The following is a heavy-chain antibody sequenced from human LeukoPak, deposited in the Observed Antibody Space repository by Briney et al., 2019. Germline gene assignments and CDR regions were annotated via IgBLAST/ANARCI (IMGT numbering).Heavy chain of an antibody. V-gene: IGHV4-39*01. CDR1: GGAISSSSYY. CDR3: ARYSGSHYAFDI. Sequence: SETLSLACTVSGGAISSSSYYWGWIRQAPGKGLEWIGNIYYSGNTFDNPSLKSRVTISVDTSKNQFSLKLSSVTAADTAVYYCARYSGSHYAFDIWGQGTMVTISS. D-gene: IGHD1-26*01. J-gene: IGHJ3*02. CDR2: IYYSGNT.